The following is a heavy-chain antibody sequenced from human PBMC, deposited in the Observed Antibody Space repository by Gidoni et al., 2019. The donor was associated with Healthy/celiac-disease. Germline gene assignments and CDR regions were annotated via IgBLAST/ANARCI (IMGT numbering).Heavy chain of an antibody. J-gene: IGHJ3*02. CDR2: IYYSGST. CDR3: ARDNRKGAFDI. V-gene: IGHV4-31*03. CDR1: GGSISSGGYY. Sequence: QVQLQESGPGLVKPSQTLSLTCPVSGGSISSGGYYWSWLRQHPGKGLEWIGYIYYSGSTYYNPSLKSRVTISVDTSKNQFSLKLSSVTAADTAVYYCARDNRKGAFDIWGQGTMVTVSS.